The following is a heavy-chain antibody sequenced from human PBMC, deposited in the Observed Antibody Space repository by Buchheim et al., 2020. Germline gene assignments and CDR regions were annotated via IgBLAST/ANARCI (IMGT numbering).Heavy chain of an antibody. J-gene: IGHJ4*02. Sequence: QVQLQESGPALVKPSGTPSLTCAVFGCPISSDNWWSWVRQPPGEGLEWIGEIHHGGSPNYNPSLKGRAPIPLDKSKNQFSLRLDCVTAAGTGFCYCARDGYYYLDQWGQGTL. D-gene: IGHD3-22*01. CDR3: ARDGYYYLDQ. CDR2: IHHGGSP. V-gene: IGHV4-4*02. CDR1: GCPISSDNW.